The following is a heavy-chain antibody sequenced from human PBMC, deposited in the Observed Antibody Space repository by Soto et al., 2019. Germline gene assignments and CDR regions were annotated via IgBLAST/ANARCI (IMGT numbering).Heavy chain of an antibody. CDR1: GLTVSGKKY. Sequence: DVQLVESGGGLIQPGGSLRLSCVASGLTVSGKKYMAWVRQAPGKGPEWVSGVCDLDGTYYADSVRGRFSTSIDSSSTTVYLQMRNLRPEDKALYFCATWHLREHAYDIWGQGTMVTGSS. J-gene: IGHJ3*02. V-gene: IGHV3-53*01. CDR2: VCDLDGT. D-gene: IGHD5-12*01. CDR3: ATWHLREHAYDI.